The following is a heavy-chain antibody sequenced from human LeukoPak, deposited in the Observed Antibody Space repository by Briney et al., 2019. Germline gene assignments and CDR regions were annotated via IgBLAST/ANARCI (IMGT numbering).Heavy chain of an antibody. V-gene: IGHV4-34*01. D-gene: IGHD2-21*02. CDR2: INHSGST. CDR3: ASREVTYFDY. Sequence: SETLSLTCTVSGGSISSYYWSWIRQPPGKGLEWIGEINHSGSTNYNPSLKSRVTISVDTSKNQFSLKLSSVTAADTAVYYCASREVTYFDYWGQGTLVTVSS. CDR1: GGSISSYY. J-gene: IGHJ4*02.